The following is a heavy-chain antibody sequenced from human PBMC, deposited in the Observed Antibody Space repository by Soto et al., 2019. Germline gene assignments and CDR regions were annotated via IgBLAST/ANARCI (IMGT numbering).Heavy chain of an antibody. CDR2: ISPHKGDT. J-gene: IGHJ4*02. D-gene: IGHD3-10*01. CDR3: ARDLDGSGSYFTNY. V-gene: IGHV1-18*01. CDR1: GYTFSSIG. Sequence: ASVKVSCKTSGYTFSSIGISWVRQAPGQGLEWMGWISPHKGDTYYAQRLQGRVTMTTDTSTNTAYMERRSLRSDDTAVYFCARDLDGSGSYFTNYWGPGTLVTVSS.